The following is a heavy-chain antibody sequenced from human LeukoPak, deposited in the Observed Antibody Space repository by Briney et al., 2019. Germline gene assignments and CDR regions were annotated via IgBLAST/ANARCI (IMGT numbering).Heavy chain of an antibody. V-gene: IGHV3-21*01. CDR1: GFTFSSYS. CDR3: ARGISSWYGLDY. CDR2: ISSSSSYI. Sequence: GGSLRLSCAASGFTFSSYSMNWVRQAPGEGLEWVSSISSSSSYIYYADSVKGRFTISRDNAKNSLYLQMNSLRAEDTAVYYCARGISSWYGLDYWGQGTLVTVSS. J-gene: IGHJ4*02. D-gene: IGHD6-13*01.